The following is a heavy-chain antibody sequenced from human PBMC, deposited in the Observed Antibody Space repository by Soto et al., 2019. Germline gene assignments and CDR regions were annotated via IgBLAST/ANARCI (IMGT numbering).Heavy chain of an antibody. Sequence: EVHLVESGGRVVRPGESLRLSCAASGFNFEEYGMTWVRQAPGKGLEWVAGSNWDGDDTGYADSVQGRFTISRDNAKKFLYLQMNRLRVDDTALYYCARGDIAVAVSSDYWGQGTRVTVSS. CDR3: ARGDIAVAVSSDY. D-gene: IGHD6-19*01. CDR2: SNWDGDDT. V-gene: IGHV3-20*04. CDR1: GFNFEEYG. J-gene: IGHJ4*02.